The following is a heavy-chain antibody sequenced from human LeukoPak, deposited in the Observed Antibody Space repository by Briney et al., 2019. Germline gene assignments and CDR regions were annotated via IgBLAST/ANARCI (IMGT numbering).Heavy chain of an antibody. CDR2: ISGSGGST. CDR1: GFTLSSYA. Sequence: GGSLRLSCAVSGFTLSSYAMSGVRQAPGRGRECVSDISGSGGSTYYADSAKGRFTIPRDNPKNTLYLQMQSLRAEDTAVYYCAKDRGCSYAYDYWGQGTLVTVSS. CDR3: AKDRGCSYAYDY. V-gene: IGHV3-23*01. J-gene: IGHJ4*02. D-gene: IGHD5-18*01.